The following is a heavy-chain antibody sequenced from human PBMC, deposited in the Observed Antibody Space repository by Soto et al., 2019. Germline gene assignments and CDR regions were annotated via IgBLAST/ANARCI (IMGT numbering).Heavy chain of an antibody. CDR1: GYSFTRSW. CDR2: IYVGGSDT. Sequence: GESLKISCKASGYSFTRSWIGWVRQKPGKGLEWMGIIYVGGSDTRYSPSFQGQVTISADKSISTAYLQWSSLKASDTAMYYCARYLLVDYYYGMDVWGQGTTVTVSS. V-gene: IGHV5-51*01. CDR3: ARYLLVDYYYGMDV. J-gene: IGHJ6*02. D-gene: IGHD2-21*01.